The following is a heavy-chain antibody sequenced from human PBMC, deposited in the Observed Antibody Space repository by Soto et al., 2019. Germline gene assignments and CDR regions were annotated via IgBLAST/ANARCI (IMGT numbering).Heavy chain of an antibody. CDR1: GFTFSDQY. Sequence: EVQLVESGGGLVQPGGSLRLSCAASGFTFSDQYMDWVRQAPGKGLEWVGRSRNKANSYTTEYAASVKGRFTISRDDSKNSLYLQMNSLITEDTAVYYCTRARNLGGSWTNFDYWGQGTLVTVSS. CDR2: SRNKANSYTT. V-gene: IGHV3-72*01. CDR3: TRARNLGGSWTNFDY. D-gene: IGHD1-26*01. J-gene: IGHJ4*02.